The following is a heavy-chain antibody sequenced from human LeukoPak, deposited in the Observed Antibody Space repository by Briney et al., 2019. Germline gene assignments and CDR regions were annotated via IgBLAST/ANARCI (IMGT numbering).Heavy chain of an antibody. CDR2: ISGSGGST. Sequence: TGGSLRLSCAASGFSFSSYAMSWVRQAPGRGLEWVSTISGSGGSTYYADSVKGRFTISRDNSKNTLYLQMNSLRAEDTAVYYCARPRGAPGHLDYWGQGTLVTVSS. CDR1: GFSFSSYA. V-gene: IGHV3-23*01. J-gene: IGHJ4*02. D-gene: IGHD1-26*01. CDR3: ARPRGAPGHLDY.